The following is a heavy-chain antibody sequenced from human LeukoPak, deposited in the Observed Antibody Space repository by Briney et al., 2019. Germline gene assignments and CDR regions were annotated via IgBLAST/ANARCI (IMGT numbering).Heavy chain of an antibody. CDR2: MNPNSGNT. CDR3: AREGAAGGFAVDP. V-gene: IGHV1-8*01. Sequence: ASVKVSCKTSGYTFIGYDINWVRRATGQGPEWMGWMNPNSGNTGYAQKFQGRVTMTRNTSINTAYMELSSLRSDDTAVYYCAREGAAGGFAVDPWGQGTLVTVSS. J-gene: IGHJ5*02. D-gene: IGHD3-16*01. CDR1: GYTFIGYD.